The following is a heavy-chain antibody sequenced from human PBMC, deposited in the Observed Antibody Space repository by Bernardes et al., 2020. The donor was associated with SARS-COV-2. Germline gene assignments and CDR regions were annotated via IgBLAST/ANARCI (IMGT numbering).Heavy chain of an antibody. Sequence: SDTLSLTCTVSGGSISDYYWTWIRLAPGRGLEWIGYIYSSGSTNYNPSLKSRVTMSVETSKNQFSLKLGSVTAADSAVYYCAREQWLVRYFDYWGQGNLVTVSS. CDR1: GGSISDYY. J-gene: IGHJ4*02. CDR3: AREQWLVRYFDY. CDR2: IYSSGST. V-gene: IGHV4-59*01. D-gene: IGHD6-19*01.